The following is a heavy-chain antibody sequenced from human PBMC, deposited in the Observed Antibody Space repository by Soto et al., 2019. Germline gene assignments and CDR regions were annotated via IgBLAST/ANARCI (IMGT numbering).Heavy chain of an antibody. V-gene: IGHV4-61*01. CDR1: GGSVSNKTYY. CDR3: ARTTAVPNTLRSRYFFDY. D-gene: IGHD4-17*01. Sequence: SETLSLTCSVSGGSVSNKTYYWSWIRQPPGKRLEWIGYDYYSGTTNYNPSLKSRVTISVDLSKNQFSLRLSSVTTADTALYYCARTTAVPNTLRSRYFFDYWGQGTLVTSP. CDR2: DYYSGTT. J-gene: IGHJ4*02.